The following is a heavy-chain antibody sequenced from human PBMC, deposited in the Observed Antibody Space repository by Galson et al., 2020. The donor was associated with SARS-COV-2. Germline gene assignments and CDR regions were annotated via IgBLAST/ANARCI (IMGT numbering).Heavy chain of an antibody. D-gene: IGHD1-26*01. CDR3: AKLAEGRRSSEDY. V-gene: IGHV4-59*08. CDR2: IDYSGNT. J-gene: IGHJ4*02. Sequence: SQTLSLTCSVSRGSMASHYWSWIRQPPGKGLEWIGFIDYSGNTNYNSSLKSGVTISIDTSKNQFSLKRTSVTAADTAVYYCAKLAEGRRSSEDYWGQGTLVTVSS. CDR1: RGSMASHY.